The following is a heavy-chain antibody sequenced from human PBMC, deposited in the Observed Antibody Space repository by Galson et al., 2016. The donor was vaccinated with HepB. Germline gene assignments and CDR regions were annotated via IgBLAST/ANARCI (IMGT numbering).Heavy chain of an antibody. CDR2: IFSGGST. J-gene: IGHJ2*01. D-gene: IGHD3-22*01. CDR1: GFTVSSTY. CDR3: AKVLYYNYWYFDL. V-gene: IGHV3-53*01. Sequence: SLRLSCAASGFTVSSTYMSWVRQAPGKGLEWISVIFSGGSTYYADSVKGRFTISRDNSKNTLYLQMNSLRAEDTAVYYCAKVLYYNYWYFDLWGRGTLVTVSS.